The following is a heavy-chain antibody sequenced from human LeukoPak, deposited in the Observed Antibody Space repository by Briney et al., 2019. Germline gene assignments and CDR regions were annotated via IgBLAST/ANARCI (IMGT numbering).Heavy chain of an antibody. V-gene: IGHV3-30-3*01. Sequence: GGSLRLSCAASGFTFSSYAMHWVRQAPGKGLEWVAVISYDGSNKYYADSVKGRFTISRDNSKNTLYLQMNSLRAEDTAVYYCARGRELLVWAFDIWGQGTMVTVSS. CDR3: ARGRELLVWAFDI. CDR2: ISYDGSNK. J-gene: IGHJ3*02. D-gene: IGHD1-26*01. CDR1: GFTFSSYA.